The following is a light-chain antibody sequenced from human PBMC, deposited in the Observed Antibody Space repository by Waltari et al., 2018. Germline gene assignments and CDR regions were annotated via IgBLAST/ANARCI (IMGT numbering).Light chain of an antibody. CDR1: QRVSSY. Sequence: EIVLTQSPATLSLSPGERATLSCRASQRVSSYLAWYQQKPGQAPRLRIYDASNRATGIPARFSGSGSGTDFTLTISSLEPEDFAVYYCQQRSNWPLHWTFGQGTKVEIK. V-gene: IGKV3-11*01. CDR3: QQRSNWPLHWT. J-gene: IGKJ1*01. CDR2: DAS.